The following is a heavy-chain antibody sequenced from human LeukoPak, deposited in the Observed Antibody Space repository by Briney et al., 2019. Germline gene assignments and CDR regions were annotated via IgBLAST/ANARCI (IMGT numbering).Heavy chain of an antibody. CDR1: GFTFSNYW. CDR2: IKEDGSEK. D-gene: IGHD6-13*01. CDR3: ASGRQLGY. J-gene: IGHJ4*02. Sequence: GGSLRLSCAASGFTFSNYWMSWVRQAPGKGLEWVANIKEDGSEKYYVDSVKGRFTISRDNARNSLYLQMNSLRAEDTAVYYCASGRQLGYWGQGTLITVSS. V-gene: IGHV3-7*01.